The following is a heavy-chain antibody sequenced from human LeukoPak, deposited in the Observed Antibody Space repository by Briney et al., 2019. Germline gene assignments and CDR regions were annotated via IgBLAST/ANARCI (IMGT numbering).Heavy chain of an antibody. D-gene: IGHD6-13*01. V-gene: IGHV4-4*02. J-gene: IGHJ4*02. CDR2: IFHSGST. CDR3: ARDRSSGSGKYYFDY. CDR1: SGSIFSSNW. Sequence: SETLSLTCAVSSGSIFSSNWWSWVRQPPGKGLEWIGQIFHSGSTSYSPSLKSRVTISVDKSKNQFSLKLSSMTTADTAVYYCARDRSSGSGKYYFDYWGQGTLVTVSS.